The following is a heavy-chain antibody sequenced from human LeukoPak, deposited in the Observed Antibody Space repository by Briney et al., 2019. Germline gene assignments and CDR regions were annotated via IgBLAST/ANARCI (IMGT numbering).Heavy chain of an antibody. D-gene: IGHD6-13*01. CDR3: ARFVGSSWLAFDI. Sequence: SETLSLTCTVSGGSISSYYWSWIRQPPGKGLEWIGYIYYSGSTNYNPSLKSRVTISVDTSKNQFSLKLSSVTAADTAVYYCARFVGSSWLAFDIWGQGTMVTVSS. J-gene: IGHJ3*02. CDR2: IYYSGST. CDR1: GGSISSYY. V-gene: IGHV4-59*01.